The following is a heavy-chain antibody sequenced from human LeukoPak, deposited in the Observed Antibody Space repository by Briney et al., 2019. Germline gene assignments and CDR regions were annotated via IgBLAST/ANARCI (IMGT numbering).Heavy chain of an antibody. J-gene: IGHJ4*02. CDR3: ARDALNYGHLSPFDS. V-gene: IGHV1-2*02. CDR2: INPNSGVT. D-gene: IGHD3-10*01. Sequence: ASVKVSCKASGYTFIAYYIHWVRQAPGQGLEWMGWINPNSGVTKYAQKFQGRVTMTRDTSISTVYMEVSRLRSDDTAVYYCARDALNYGHLSPFDSWGQGTLVTVSS. CDR1: GYTFIAYY.